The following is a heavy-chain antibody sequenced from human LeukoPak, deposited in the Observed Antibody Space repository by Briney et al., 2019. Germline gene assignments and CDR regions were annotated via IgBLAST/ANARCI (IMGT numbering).Heavy chain of an antibody. J-gene: IGHJ4*02. Sequence: SQTLSLTCALSGDTVSSNSAGWNWIRQSPSRGLEWLVRTYYRSKCYNDYAVSVKSRITINPDTSKNQFSLQLNSVTPEDTAVYYCARRGPQYNFDYWGQGTLVTVSS. V-gene: IGHV6-1*01. D-gene: IGHD1-1*01. CDR1: GDTVSSNSAG. CDR2: TYYRSKCYN. CDR3: ARRGPQYNFDY.